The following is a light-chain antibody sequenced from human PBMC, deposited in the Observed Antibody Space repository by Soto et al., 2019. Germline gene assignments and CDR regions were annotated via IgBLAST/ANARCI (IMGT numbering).Light chain of an antibody. Sequence: EIVMTQSPATLSVSPGERATLSCRASQSVSSSYLAWYQQKPGQAPRLLIYGASSVATGIPDRFSGSGSGTDFILTISRLEPEDFAVYYCQQYGSSITFGQGTRLEI. J-gene: IGKJ5*01. CDR2: GAS. CDR1: QSVSSSY. CDR3: QQYGSSIT. V-gene: IGKV3-20*01.